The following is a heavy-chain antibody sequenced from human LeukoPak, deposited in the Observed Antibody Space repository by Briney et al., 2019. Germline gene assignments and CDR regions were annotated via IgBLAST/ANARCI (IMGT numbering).Heavy chain of an antibody. CDR2: IKQDGSEK. Sequence: GGSLRLSCAASGFTFSSYWMSWVRQAPGEGLEWVANIKQDGSEKYYVDSVKGRFTISRDNAKNSLYLQMNSLRAEDTAVYYCASSVVVVPAAMRGFYYYYYGMDVWGQGTTVTVSS. D-gene: IGHD2-2*01. V-gene: IGHV3-7*01. CDR1: GFTFSSYW. CDR3: ASSVVVVPAAMRGFYYYYYGMDV. J-gene: IGHJ6*02.